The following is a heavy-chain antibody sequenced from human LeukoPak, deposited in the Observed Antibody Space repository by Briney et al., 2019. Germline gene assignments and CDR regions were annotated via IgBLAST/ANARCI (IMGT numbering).Heavy chain of an antibody. CDR1: GYTFTSYG. J-gene: IGHJ4*02. V-gene: IGHV1-18*01. Sequence: ASVKVSCKASGYTFTSYGISWVRQAPGQGLEWMGWISAYNGNTNYAQKLQGRVTMTTDTSTSTAHMELRSLRSDDTAVYYCARDLWDSSGYWDYWGQGTLVTVSS. D-gene: IGHD3-22*01. CDR3: ARDLWDSSGYWDY. CDR2: ISAYNGNT.